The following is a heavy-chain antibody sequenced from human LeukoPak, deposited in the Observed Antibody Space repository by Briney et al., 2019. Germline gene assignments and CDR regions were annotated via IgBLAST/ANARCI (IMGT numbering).Heavy chain of an antibody. V-gene: IGHV4-38-2*02. Sequence: PSGTLSLTCTVSGYSISSGYYWGWIRQPPGKGLEWIGSIYHSGSTYYNPSLKSRVTISVDTSKNQFSLKLSSVTAADTAVYYCARRVGATHRPFDYWGQGTLVTVSS. D-gene: IGHD1-26*01. CDR3: ARRVGATHRPFDY. CDR1: GYSISSGYY. CDR2: IYHSGST. J-gene: IGHJ4*02.